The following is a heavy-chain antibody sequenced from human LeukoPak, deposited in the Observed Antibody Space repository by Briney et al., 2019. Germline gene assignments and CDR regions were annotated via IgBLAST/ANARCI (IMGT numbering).Heavy chain of an antibody. D-gene: IGHD3-10*01. CDR2: IYYSGST. CDR1: GESLRGHY. CDR3: ARSTSVGVYAFDI. J-gene: IGHJ3*02. Sequence: PSETLSLTCAVNGESLRGHYWSWIRQPPGKGLEWIGYIYYSGSTNYNPSLKSRVTISVDTSKNQFSLKLSSVTAADTAVYYCARSTSVGVYAFDIWGQGTMVTVSS. V-gene: IGHV4-59*11.